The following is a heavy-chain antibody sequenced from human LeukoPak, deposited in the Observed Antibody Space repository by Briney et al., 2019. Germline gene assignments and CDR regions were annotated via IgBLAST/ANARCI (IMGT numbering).Heavy chain of an antibody. V-gene: IGHV3-48*01. CDR1: GSTLRSYS. Sequence: GGSLRLSCVASGSTLRSYSMNWVRQAPGKGLEWVSYISSGSSLIHHADSVKGRFTIPRDNAKNSLYLQMNNLRVEDTAVYYCAPTYYYESSGHQGGQGTLVTVSA. J-gene: IGHJ4*02. D-gene: IGHD3-22*01. CDR2: ISSGSSLI. CDR3: APTYYYESSGHQ.